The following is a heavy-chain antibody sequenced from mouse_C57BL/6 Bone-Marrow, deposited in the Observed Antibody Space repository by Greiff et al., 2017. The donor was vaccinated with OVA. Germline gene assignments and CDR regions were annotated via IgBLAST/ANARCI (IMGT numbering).Heavy chain of an antibody. CDR2: INPYNGGT. CDR3: ARRYRPITTVVAPYFDY. J-gene: IGHJ2*01. D-gene: IGHD1-1*01. Sequence: EVQLQQSGPVLVKPGASVKMSCKASGYTFTDYYMNWVKQSHGKSLEWIGVINPYNGGTSYNQKFKGKATLTVDKSSSTAYMELNSLTSEDSAVYYCARRYRPITTVVAPYFDYWGQGTTLTVSS. V-gene: IGHV1-19*01. CDR1: GYTFTDYY.